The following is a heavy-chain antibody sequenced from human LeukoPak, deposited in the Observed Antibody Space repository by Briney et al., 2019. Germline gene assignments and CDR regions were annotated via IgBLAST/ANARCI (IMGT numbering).Heavy chain of an antibody. CDR1: GFTFSDYY. CDR3: ARVGRSGWDFDH. CDR2: ISSSGSTI. D-gene: IGHD6-19*01. V-gene: IGHV3-11*04. Sequence: GGSLRLSCAASGFTFSDYYMSWIRQAPGKGLEWVSYISSSGSTIYYADSVKGRFTISRDNANNSLFLQLISLTVDDMAVYYCARVGRSGWDFDHWGQGTLVTVSS. J-gene: IGHJ4*02.